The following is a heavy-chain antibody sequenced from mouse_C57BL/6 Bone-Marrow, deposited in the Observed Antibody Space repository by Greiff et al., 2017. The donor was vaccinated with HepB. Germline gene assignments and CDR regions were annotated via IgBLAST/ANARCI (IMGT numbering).Heavy chain of an antibody. Sequence: EVQLQQSGPELVKPGASVKISCKASGYSFTGYYMNWVKQSPEKSLEWIGEINPSTGGTTYNQKFKAKATLTVDKSSSTAYMQLKSLTSEDSAVYYCARSDGSGVHFDYWGQGTTLTVSS. CDR1: GYSFTGYY. CDR3: ARSDGSGVHFDY. CDR2: INPSTGGT. J-gene: IGHJ2*01. D-gene: IGHD1-1*01. V-gene: IGHV1-42*01.